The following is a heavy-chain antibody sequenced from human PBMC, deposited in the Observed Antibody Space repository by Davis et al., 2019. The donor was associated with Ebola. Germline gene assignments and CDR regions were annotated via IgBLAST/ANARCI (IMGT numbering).Heavy chain of an antibody. CDR3: ARGRQYSSSSREWVYGMDV. J-gene: IGHJ6*04. D-gene: IGHD6-6*01. CDR2: ISYDGSNK. Sequence: GESLKISCAASGFTFSSYGMHWVRQAPGKGLEWVAVISYDGSNKYYVDSVKGRFTISRDNAKNSLYLQMNSLRAEDTAVYYCARGRQYSSSSREWVYGMDVWGKGTTVTVSS. CDR1: GFTFSSYG. V-gene: IGHV3-30*03.